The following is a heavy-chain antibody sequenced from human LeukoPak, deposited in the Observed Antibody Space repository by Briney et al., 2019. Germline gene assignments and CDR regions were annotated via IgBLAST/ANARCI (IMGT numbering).Heavy chain of an antibody. V-gene: IGHV3-9*01. D-gene: IGHD3-22*01. CDR2: ISWDSGSI. CDR3: AKAEYYYGRSGYHRGAPFDY. Sequence: GRSLRLSCVASGFIFDDYAMHWVRQAPGKGLEWVSGISWDSGSIGYGDSVKGRFTISRDNAKNSLYLQMNSLRAEDTALYYCAKAEYYYGRSGYHRGAPFDYWGQGTLVTVSS. CDR1: GFIFDDYA. J-gene: IGHJ4*02.